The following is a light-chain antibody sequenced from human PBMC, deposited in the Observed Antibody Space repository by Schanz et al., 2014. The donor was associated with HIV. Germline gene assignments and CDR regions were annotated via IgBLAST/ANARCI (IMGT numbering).Light chain of an antibody. CDR2: GNS. Sequence: QSVLTQPPSVSGAPGQRVAISCTGNSSNIGADYDVPWYQQPPGTAPKLLIYGNSNRPSGVPDRFSGSKSGTSASLAITGLQAEDEADYYCQSYDSSLSGAVFGGGTKVTVL. CDR1: SSNIGADYD. V-gene: IGLV1-40*01. CDR3: QSYDSSLSGAV. J-gene: IGLJ2*01.